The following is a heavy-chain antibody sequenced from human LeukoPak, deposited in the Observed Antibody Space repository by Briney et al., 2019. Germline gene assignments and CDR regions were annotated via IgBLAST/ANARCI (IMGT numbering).Heavy chain of an antibody. CDR2: INHSGST. V-gene: IGHV4-34*01. CDR3: AGGWLLGDYYYYYMDV. CDR1: GGSFSGYY. D-gene: IGHD3-22*01. J-gene: IGHJ6*03. Sequence: SETLSLTCAVYGGSFSGYYWSWIRQPPGKGLEWIGEINHSGSTNYNPSLKSRVTISVDRSKNQFSLKLSSVTAADTAVYYCAGGWLLGDYYYYYMDVWGKGTTVTVSS.